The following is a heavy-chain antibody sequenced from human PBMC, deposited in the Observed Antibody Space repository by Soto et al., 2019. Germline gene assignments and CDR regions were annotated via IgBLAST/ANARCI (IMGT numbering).Heavy chain of an antibody. Sequence: ASVKVSCKASGYTFTGYYMHWVRQAPGQGLEWMGWINPNSGGTNYAQKFQGWVTMTRDTSISTAYMELSRLRSDDTAVYYCARQTSPGSYYYGMDVWGQGTTVTVSS. CDR2: INPNSGGT. V-gene: IGHV1-2*04. D-gene: IGHD2-15*01. CDR3: ARQTSPGSYYYGMDV. J-gene: IGHJ6*02. CDR1: GYTFTGYY.